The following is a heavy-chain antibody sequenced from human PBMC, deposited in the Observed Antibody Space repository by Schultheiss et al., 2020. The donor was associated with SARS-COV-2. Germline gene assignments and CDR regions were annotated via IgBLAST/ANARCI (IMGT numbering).Heavy chain of an antibody. CDR1: GYSISSGYY. J-gene: IGHJ6*02. CDR3: AREPMRIYGMDV. CDR2: IYYSGST. V-gene: IGHV4-31*11. Sequence: SETLSLTCAVSGYSISSGYYWSWIRQHPGKGLEWIGYIYYSGSTYYTPCLKSRIAISVDTSKDQFSLRLYSVSAADTAVYYCAREPMRIYGMDVWGQGTTVTVSS.